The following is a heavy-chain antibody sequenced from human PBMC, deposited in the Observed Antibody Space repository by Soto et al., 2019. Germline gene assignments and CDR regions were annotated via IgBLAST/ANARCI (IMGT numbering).Heavy chain of an antibody. CDR2: VIPIIGTV. CDR1: GGTFSNYI. D-gene: IGHD3-10*01. V-gene: IGHV1-69*08. J-gene: IGHJ6*02. CDR3: AGIGGGGSGSPPLFCYHGMDV. Sequence: QVQLVQSGAEVKKPGSSVKVSCKASGGTFSNYIISWVRQAPGQGLEWMGRVIPIIGTVNYAQKFQGRVTVIADKSTSTAYMELGSLRSEDTAVYYCAGIGGGGSGSPPLFCYHGMDVWGQGTTVTVSS.